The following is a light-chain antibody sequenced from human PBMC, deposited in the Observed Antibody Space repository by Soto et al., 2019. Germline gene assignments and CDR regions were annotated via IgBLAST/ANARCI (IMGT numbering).Light chain of an antibody. CDR1: QSVSSY. J-gene: IGKJ4*01. CDR3: QQRRNWSLT. Sequence: EIVLTQSPATLSLSPGERATLSCRASQSVSSYLAWYQQKPGQAPRLLIYDASNRATGIPARFSGSGSGTEFTLTISSLEPEDFAVYYCQQRRNWSLTFGGGTKVEMK. V-gene: IGKV3-11*01. CDR2: DAS.